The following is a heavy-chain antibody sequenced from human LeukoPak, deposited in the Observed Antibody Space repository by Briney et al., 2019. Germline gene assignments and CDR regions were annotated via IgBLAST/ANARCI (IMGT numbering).Heavy chain of an antibody. V-gene: IGHV3-9*03. J-gene: IGHJ3*02. D-gene: IGHD1-14*01. CDR1: GFTFDDYA. Sequence: PGRSLRLSCAASGFTFDDYAMHWVRQGPGKGLEWVSSISWNSGTIGYADSVKGRFTISRDNAKNSLYLQMNSLRAEDMALYYCAKNMIPAGRGTFDIWGQGTMVTVSS. CDR3: AKNMIPAGRGTFDI. CDR2: ISWNSGTI.